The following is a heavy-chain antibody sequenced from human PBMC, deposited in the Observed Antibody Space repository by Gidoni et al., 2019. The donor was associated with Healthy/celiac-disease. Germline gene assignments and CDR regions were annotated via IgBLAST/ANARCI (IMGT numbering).Heavy chain of an antibody. Sequence: QVQLVQSGAEVKKPGASVQVSCKASGYTFTSYYMHWVRQAPGQGLAWMGISNPSGGSTSYAQKFQGRVTMTRNTSTSTVYMELSSLRSEDTAVYYCARGGGYSDAFDIWGQGTMVTVSS. CDR1: GYTFTSYY. CDR2: SNPSGGST. J-gene: IGHJ3*02. V-gene: IGHV1-46*01. CDR3: ARGGGYSDAFDI. D-gene: IGHD3-10*01.